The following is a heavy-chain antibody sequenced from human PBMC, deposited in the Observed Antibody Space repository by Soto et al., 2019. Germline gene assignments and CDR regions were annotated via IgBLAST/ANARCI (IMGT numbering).Heavy chain of an antibody. J-gene: IGHJ6*02. D-gene: IGHD1-26*01. Sequence: QVQLQESGPGLVKPSGTLSLTCAVSGGSISSSNWWSWVRQPPGKGLEWIGEIYLSGSTNYNPSLKSRVTRSVDKSKNQFSLKLSSVTAADTAVYYCARVSGSYYYGMDVWGQGTTVTVSS. CDR3: ARVSGSYYYGMDV. CDR2: IYLSGST. CDR1: GGSISSSNW. V-gene: IGHV4-4*02.